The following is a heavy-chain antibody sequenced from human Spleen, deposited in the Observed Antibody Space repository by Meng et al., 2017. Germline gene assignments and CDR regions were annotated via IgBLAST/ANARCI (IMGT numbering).Heavy chain of an antibody. Sequence: GESLKISCAASGFTFSNHYMTWVRQAPGKGLEWVGHIKQDGSWRYYVDSVKGRFTISRDNAKNSLYLQMKSLRAEDTAVYYCARDEAVTGPWVEHWGQGTQVTVSS. J-gene: IGHJ4*02. CDR1: GFTFSNHY. CDR3: ARDEAVTGPWVEH. D-gene: IGHD6-19*01. V-gene: IGHV3-7*01. CDR2: IKQDGSWR.